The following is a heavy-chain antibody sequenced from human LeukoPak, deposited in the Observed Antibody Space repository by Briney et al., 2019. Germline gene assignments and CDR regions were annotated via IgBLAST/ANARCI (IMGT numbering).Heavy chain of an antibody. V-gene: IGHV1-18*01. D-gene: IGHD4-23*01. CDR2: ISAYNGNT. Sequence: ASVKVSCKASGYTFSNYGISWVRQAPGQGLEWMGWISAYNGNTNYAQKLQGRVTMTTDTSTSTVYMELRSLRSDDTAVYYCASSGGNSVHYFDYWGQGTLVTVSS. CDR1: GYTFSNYG. J-gene: IGHJ4*02. CDR3: ASSGGNSVHYFDY.